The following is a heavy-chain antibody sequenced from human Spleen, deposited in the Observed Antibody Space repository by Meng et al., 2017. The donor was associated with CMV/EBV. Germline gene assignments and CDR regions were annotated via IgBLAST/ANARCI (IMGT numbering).Heavy chain of an antibody. J-gene: IGHJ5*02. CDR2: ISTSGSTM. D-gene: IGHD2-2*01. CDR1: GFTFSNYE. CDR3: AKVALDFQLLWWFDP. V-gene: IGHV3-48*03. Sequence: GGSLKISCAASGFTFSNYEMNWVRQAPGQGLEWVSYISTSGSTMYYADSVKGRFTVSRDNAKNSLYLQMNSLRTEDTALYYCAKVALDFQLLWWFDPWGQGTLVTVSS.